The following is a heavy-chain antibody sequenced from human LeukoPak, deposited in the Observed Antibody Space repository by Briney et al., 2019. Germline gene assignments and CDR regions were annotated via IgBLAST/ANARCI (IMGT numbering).Heavy chain of an antibody. J-gene: IGHJ4*02. CDR3: ARGGGSGWYLDY. D-gene: IGHD6-19*01. CDR2: IKADGGEK. V-gene: IGHV3-7*01. CDR1: GFTASSNY. Sequence: GGSLRLSCAASGFTASSNYMNWFRQTPGKGLEWVAKIKADGGEKDHVASVKGRFTISRDNAKNSLYLQMNSLRAEDTAVYYCARGGGSGWYLDYWGQGTLVTVSS.